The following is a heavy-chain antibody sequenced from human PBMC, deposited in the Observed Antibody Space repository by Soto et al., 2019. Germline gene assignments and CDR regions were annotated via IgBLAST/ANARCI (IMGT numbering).Heavy chain of an antibody. J-gene: IGHJ3*02. V-gene: IGHV3-30*18. D-gene: IGHD1-26*01. CDR1: GFTFSSYG. Sequence: GGSLRLSCAASGFTFSSYGMHWVRQAPGKGLEWVAVISYDGSNKYYADSVKGRFTISRDNSKNTLYLQMNSLRAEDTAVYYCAKERWELLGAFDIWGQGTMVTVSS. CDR2: ISYDGSNK. CDR3: AKERWELLGAFDI.